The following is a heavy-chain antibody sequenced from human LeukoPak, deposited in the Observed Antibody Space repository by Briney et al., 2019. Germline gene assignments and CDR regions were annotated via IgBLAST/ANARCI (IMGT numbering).Heavy chain of an antibody. D-gene: IGHD5-18*01. J-gene: IGHJ4*02. Sequence: SETLCLTCTVSGGSISDYHWSWIRQPAGKGLEWIGRIYTSGSTDYNPSLKSRVTMSVDTSKNQFSLKLSSVTAADTAVYYCATRGGYSYGYNYWGQGTLVTVSS. CDR2: IYTSGST. V-gene: IGHV4-4*07. CDR1: GGSISDYH. CDR3: ATRGGYSYGYNY.